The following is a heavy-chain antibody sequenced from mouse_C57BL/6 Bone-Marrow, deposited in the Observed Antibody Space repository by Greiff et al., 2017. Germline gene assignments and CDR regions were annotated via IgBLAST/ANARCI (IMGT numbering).Heavy chain of an antibody. J-gene: IGHJ4*01. CDR1: GFSLTSYG. CDR3: ARNPYSPWAMDY. V-gene: IGHV2-2*01. Sequence: QVQLQQSGPGLVQPSQSLSITCTVSGFSLTSYGVHWVRQSPGKGLEWLGVIWGGGSTDYNAAFISRLSISKDNSKGQVFFKMNSLQADDTAIYYCARNPYSPWAMDYWGQGTSVTVSS. CDR2: IWGGGST.